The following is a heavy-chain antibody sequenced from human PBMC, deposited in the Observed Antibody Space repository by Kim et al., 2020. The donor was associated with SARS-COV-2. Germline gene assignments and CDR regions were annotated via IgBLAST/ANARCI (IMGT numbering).Heavy chain of an antibody. CDR3: ARVSSWYPGRFDP. CDR2: INAGNGNT. J-gene: IGHJ5*02. D-gene: IGHD6-13*01. V-gene: IGHV1-3*01. Sequence: ASVKVSCKASGYTFTSYAMHWVRQAPGQRLEWMGWINAGNGNTKYSQKFQGRVTITRDTSASTAYMELSSLRSEDTAVYYCARVSSWYPGRFDPWGQGTLVTVSS. CDR1: GYTFTSYA.